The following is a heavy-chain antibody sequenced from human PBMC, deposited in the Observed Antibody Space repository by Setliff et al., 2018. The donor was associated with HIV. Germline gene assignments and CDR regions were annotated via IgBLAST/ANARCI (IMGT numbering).Heavy chain of an antibody. Sequence: YYWGWIRQPPGKGLEWVSYISSSGSTIYYADSVKGRFTISRDNAKNSLYLHMNSLRGEDTAVYYCTKDVNWKLEYWGQGALVTVSS. D-gene: IGHD1-1*01. CDR1: YY. V-gene: IGHV3-11*04. CDR3: TKDVNWKLEY. J-gene: IGHJ4*02. CDR2: ISSSGSTI.